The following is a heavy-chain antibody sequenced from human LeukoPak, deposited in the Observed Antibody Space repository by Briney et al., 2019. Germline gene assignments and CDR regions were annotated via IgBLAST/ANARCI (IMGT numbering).Heavy chain of an antibody. Sequence: APVKVSCKASGGTFSSYAISWVRQAPGHGLQWMGWISAYHGNTNYAQNFQGRVNMTTDTSTSTAHWEMRSLRPDDTAVYYCARETIEAFDVWGQGTMVTVSS. V-gene: IGHV1-18*01. J-gene: IGHJ3*01. CDR2: ISAYHGNT. CDR1: GGTFSSYA. D-gene: IGHD4/OR15-4a*01. CDR3: ARETIEAFDV.